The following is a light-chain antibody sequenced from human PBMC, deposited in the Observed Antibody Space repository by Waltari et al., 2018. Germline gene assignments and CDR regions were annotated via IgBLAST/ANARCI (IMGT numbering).Light chain of an antibody. CDR3: SVWDDSLNGVI. J-gene: IGLJ2*01. Sequence: QSVLTQPPSASGTPGQRVTISCSGGSSNIGRNTVNWYQHAPGTAPKLLIYYNNQRPSGVPDRFSGSMSDTSASLAISGLQSEDEATYYCSVWDDSLNGVIFGGGTNLAVL. CDR1: SSNIGRNT. CDR2: YNN. V-gene: IGLV1-44*01.